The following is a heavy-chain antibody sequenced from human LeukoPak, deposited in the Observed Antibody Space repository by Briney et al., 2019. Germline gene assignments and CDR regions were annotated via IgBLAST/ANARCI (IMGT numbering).Heavy chain of an antibody. CDR3: ARGRNIVATTTSPYDY. CDR1: GGSFSGYY. V-gene: IGHV4-34*01. Sequence: KPSETLSLTCAVYGGSFSGYYWSWIRQPPGKGLEWIGEINHSGSTNYNPSLKSRVTISVDTSKNQFSLKLSSVTAADTAVYYCARGRNIVATTTSPYDYWGQETLVTVSS. D-gene: IGHD5-12*01. J-gene: IGHJ4*02. CDR2: INHSGST.